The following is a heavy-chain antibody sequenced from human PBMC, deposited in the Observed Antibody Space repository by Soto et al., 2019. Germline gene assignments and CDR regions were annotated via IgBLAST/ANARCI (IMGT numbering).Heavy chain of an antibody. V-gene: IGHV3-30*18. CDR3: AKGLRYSYGYSDYYYGMDV. CDR1: VFTFSSYG. Sequence: GPLRLSCAASVFTFSSYGMHWVREAPGKGLEWVAVISYDGSNKYYADSVKGRFTISRDNSKNTLYLQMNSLRAEDTAVYYCAKGLRYSYGYSDYYYGMDVWGQGTTVTVSS. J-gene: IGHJ6*02. D-gene: IGHD5-18*01. CDR2: ISYDGSNK.